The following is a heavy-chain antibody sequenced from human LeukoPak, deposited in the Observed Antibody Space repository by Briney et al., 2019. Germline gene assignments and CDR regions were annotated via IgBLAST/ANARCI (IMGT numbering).Heavy chain of an antibody. V-gene: IGHV1-69*05. Sequence: GASVKVSXKASGGTFSSYAISWVRQAPGQGLEWMGGIIPIFGTANYAQKFQGRVTITTDESTSTAYMELSSLRSEDTAVYYCARHPRPLGMSGGNYYDYWGQGTLVTVSS. J-gene: IGHJ4*02. CDR3: ARHPRPLGMSGGNYYDY. CDR1: GGTFSSYA. CDR2: IIPIFGTA. D-gene: IGHD2-15*01.